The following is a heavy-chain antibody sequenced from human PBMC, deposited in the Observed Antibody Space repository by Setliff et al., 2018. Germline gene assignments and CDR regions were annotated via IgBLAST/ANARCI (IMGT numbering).Heavy chain of an antibody. CDR3: ARDRFYNSWMGTSITAPPDAFDI. D-gene: IGHD3-3*01. CDR2: MNPSSGLT. CDR1: GYTLSKYY. V-gene: IGHV1-46*03. J-gene: IGHJ3*02. Sequence: ASVKVSCKASGYTLSKYYMHWVRQAPGQGLEWMGMMNPSSGLTKYAQKFQGRVTMTSDTSTDTVYLEVSSLRSEDTAVYFCARDRFYNSWMGTSITAPPDAFDIWGQGTMVTVSS.